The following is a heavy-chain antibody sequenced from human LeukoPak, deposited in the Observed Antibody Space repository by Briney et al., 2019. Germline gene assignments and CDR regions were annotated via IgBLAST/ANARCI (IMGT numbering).Heavy chain of an antibody. CDR2: IYSGGST. Sequence: SGGSLRLSCAASGFTVSSNYMSWVRQAPGKGLEWVSVIYSGGSTYYADSVKGRFTISRDNSKNTLYLQMNSLRAEDTAVYYRARDQGGYDILTGLWRNYYGMDVWGQGTTVTVSS. J-gene: IGHJ6*02. CDR3: ARDQGGYDILTGLWRNYYGMDV. V-gene: IGHV3-53*01. CDR1: GFTVSSNY. D-gene: IGHD3-9*01.